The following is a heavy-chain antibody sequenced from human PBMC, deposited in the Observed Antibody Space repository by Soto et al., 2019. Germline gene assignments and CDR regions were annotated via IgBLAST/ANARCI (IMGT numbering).Heavy chain of an antibody. CDR1: GFTFSSYS. J-gene: IGHJ6*02. Sequence: LRLSCAASGFTFSSYSMNWVRQAPGKGLEWVSSISSSSSYIYYADSVKGRFTISRDNAKNSLYLQMNSLRAEDTAVYYCARGYYDFWSGYSYYYYGMDVWGQGTTVTVSS. CDR2: ISSSSSYI. D-gene: IGHD3-3*01. V-gene: IGHV3-21*01. CDR3: ARGYYDFWSGYSYYYYGMDV.